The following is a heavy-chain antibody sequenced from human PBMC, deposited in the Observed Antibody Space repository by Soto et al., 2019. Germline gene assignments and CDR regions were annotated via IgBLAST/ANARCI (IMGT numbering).Heavy chain of an antibody. J-gene: IGHJ4*02. CDR2: INHSGST. Sequence: PSETLSLTCAVYGGSFSGYYWSWIRQPPGKGLEWIGEINHSGSTNYNPSLKSRVTISVDTSKNQFSLKLSSVTAADTAVYYCARGWKRAAALVSLDDWGKGTLVTVAS. CDR1: GGSFSGYY. D-gene: IGHD6-13*01. CDR3: ARGWKRAAALVSLDD. V-gene: IGHV4-34*01.